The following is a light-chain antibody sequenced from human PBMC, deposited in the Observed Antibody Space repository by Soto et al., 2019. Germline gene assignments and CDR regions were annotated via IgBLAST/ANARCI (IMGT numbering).Light chain of an antibody. CDR2: DAS. CDR3: QQRRNWRVT. CDR1: QSVGTS. J-gene: IGKJ4*01. V-gene: IGKV3-11*01. Sequence: EIVLTHSPATLSLYPCEIAALSCRASQSVGTSLAWYQQKPGQAPRLLIYDASNRATGIPARFSGSGSGTDFTLTISSLEPEDIAVYYCQQRRNWRVTFGGGTKVDIK.